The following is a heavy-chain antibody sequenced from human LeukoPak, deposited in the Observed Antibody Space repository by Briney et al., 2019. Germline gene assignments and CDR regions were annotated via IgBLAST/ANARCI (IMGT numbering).Heavy chain of an antibody. V-gene: IGHV3-23*01. CDR1: GFTFSSYA. CDR2: ISGSGGST. J-gene: IGHJ4*02. CDR3: AKIRYSSGWFSFDY. D-gene: IGHD6-19*01. Sequence: PGRSLRLSCAASGFTFSSYAMSWVRQAPGKGLEWVSAISGSGGSTYYADSVKGRFTISRDNSKNTLYLQMNSLRAEDTAVYYCAKIRYSSGWFSFDYWGQGTLVTVSS.